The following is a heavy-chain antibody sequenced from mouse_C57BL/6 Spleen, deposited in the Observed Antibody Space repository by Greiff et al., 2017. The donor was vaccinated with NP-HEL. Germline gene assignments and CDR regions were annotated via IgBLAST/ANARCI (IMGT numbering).Heavy chain of an antibody. CDR2: IYPRSGNT. Sequence: QVQLQQSGAELARPGASVKLSCKASGYTFTSYGISWVKQRTGQGLEWIGEIYPRSGNTYYNEKFKGKATLTADKSSSTEYMELRSLTSEDSAVSFCARWYDYAQTWCAYWGQGTLVTVSA. CDR3: ARWYDYAQTWCAY. J-gene: IGHJ3*01. V-gene: IGHV1-81*01. CDR1: GYTFTSYG. D-gene: IGHD2-4*01.